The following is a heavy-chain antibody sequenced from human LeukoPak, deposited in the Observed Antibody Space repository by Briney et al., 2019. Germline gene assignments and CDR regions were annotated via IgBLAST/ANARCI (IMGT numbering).Heavy chain of an antibody. CDR2: IYYSGST. CDR1: GGSISGYY. V-gene: IGHV4-59*08. CDR3: AMYCTNGVCFPGAFDY. J-gene: IGHJ4*02. D-gene: IGHD2-8*01. Sequence: SETLSLTCTVSGGSISGYYWSWIRQPPGKGLEWIGYIYYSGSTNYNPSLKSRVTISVDTSKNQFSLKLSSVTAADTAVYYCAMYCTNGVCFPGAFDYWGQGTLVTVSS.